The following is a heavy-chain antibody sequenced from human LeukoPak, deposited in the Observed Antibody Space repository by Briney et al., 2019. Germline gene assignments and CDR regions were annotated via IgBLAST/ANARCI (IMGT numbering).Heavy chain of an antibody. V-gene: IGHV3-15*01. CDR1: GFTFSNAW. J-gene: IGHJ4*02. CDR2: IKSKTDGRTK. D-gene: IGHD2-2*01. Sequence: GGSLRLSCAASGFTFSNAWMSWVRQAPGKGLEWVGHIKSKTDGRTKDYAAPVKGRFTISRDDSKNTLYLQMNSLKTEDTAVYYCTTALDCSSTSCYYPGYFDYWGQGTLVTVSS. CDR3: TTALDCSSTSCYYPGYFDY.